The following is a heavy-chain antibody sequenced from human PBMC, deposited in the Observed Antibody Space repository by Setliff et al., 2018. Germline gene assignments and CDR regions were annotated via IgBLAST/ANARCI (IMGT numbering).Heavy chain of an antibody. CDR3: AKEFRYGVEN. J-gene: IGHJ4*02. Sequence: GGSLRLSCAASGFTFSTYAMNWVRQAPGKGLEWVSGISYSDITDYADSVKGRFTISRDNSKNTLYLQMNSLGVEDTAVYYCAKEFRYGVENWGQGTLVTVSS. V-gene: IGHV3-23*01. D-gene: IGHD2-8*01. CDR1: GFTFSTYA. CDR2: ISYSDIT.